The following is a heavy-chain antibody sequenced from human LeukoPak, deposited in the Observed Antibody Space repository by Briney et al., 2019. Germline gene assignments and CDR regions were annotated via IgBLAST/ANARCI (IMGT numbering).Heavy chain of an antibody. V-gene: IGHV1-2*02. J-gene: IGHJ6*03. CDR2: INPNSGGT. CDR1: GYTFTGYY. D-gene: IGHD5-18*01. CDR3: ARSGYSFGDYYYMDV. Sequence: ASVKVSCKASGYTFTGYYMHWVRQAPGQGLEWMGWINPNSGGTNYAQKFQGRVTMTRDTSISTAYMELSSLRSEDTAVYYCARSGYSFGDYYYMDVWGKGTTVTVSS.